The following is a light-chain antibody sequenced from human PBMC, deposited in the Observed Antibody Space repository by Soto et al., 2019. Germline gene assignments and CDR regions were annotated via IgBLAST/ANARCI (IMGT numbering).Light chain of an antibody. CDR3: QSYDSTLSGWV. Sequence: QSVLTQPPSVSGAPGQRVTISCTGSSSNIGAGYDVHWYRQLPGTAPKVVINGNTNRPSGVPDRFSGSKSDTSVSLAISGLRAEDEADYYCQSYDSTLSGWVFGGGTKLTVL. CDR1: SSNIGAGYD. J-gene: IGLJ3*02. V-gene: IGLV1-40*01. CDR2: GNT.